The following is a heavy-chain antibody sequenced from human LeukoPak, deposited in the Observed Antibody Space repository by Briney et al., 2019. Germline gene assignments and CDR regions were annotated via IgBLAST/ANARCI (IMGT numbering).Heavy chain of an antibody. J-gene: IGHJ4*02. CDR3: ARRWVDCSSSSCYSSLDY. CDR1: GGSFGSSGSY. D-gene: IGHD2-2*02. Sequence: PSETLSLTCTVSGGSFGSSGSYWGWIRQPPGKGLEYIGTIYYSGSTYYNPSLKSRVTISVDTSKNQFSLKLSSVTAADTAVYYCARRWVDCSSSSCYSSLDYWGQGTLVTVSS. CDR2: IYYSGST. V-gene: IGHV4-39*01.